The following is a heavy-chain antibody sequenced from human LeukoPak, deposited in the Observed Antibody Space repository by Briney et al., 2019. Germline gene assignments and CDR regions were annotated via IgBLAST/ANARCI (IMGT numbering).Heavy chain of an antibody. J-gene: IGHJ4*02. Sequence: GRSLRLSCAASGFTFSSYGMHWVRQAPGQGLEWVAVISYDGSNKYYADSVKGRFTISRDTSKSTLYLQLNSLRAEDTAVYYCAKDGGSRYYFDYWGQGTLVTVSS. V-gene: IGHV3-30*18. CDR1: GFTFSSYG. CDR3: AKDGGSRYYFDY. CDR2: ISYDGSNK.